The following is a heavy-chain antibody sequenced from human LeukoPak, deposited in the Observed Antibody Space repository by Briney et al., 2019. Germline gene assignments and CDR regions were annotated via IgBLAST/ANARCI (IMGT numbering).Heavy chain of an antibody. CDR2: IIPIFGTA. J-gene: IGHJ2*01. CDR1: GGTFGSYV. D-gene: IGHD5-18*01. Sequence: LVKVSCKASGGTFGSYVISWVRQAPGQGLEWMGGIIPIFGTAHYAQKFQGRLTITADESTSTVYMEMSSLRSEDAAMYYCAKEGDTALVTGYFDLWGGGTLVTVSA. V-gene: IGHV1-69*01. CDR3: AKEGDTALVTGYFDL.